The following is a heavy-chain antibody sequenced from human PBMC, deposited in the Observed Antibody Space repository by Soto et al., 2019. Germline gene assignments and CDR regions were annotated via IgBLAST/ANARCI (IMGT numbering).Heavy chain of an antibody. D-gene: IGHD3-10*01. CDR1: GFTVSSNY. Sequence: EVQLVESGGGLVQPGGSLRLSCAASGFTVSSNYMSWVRQAPGKGLEWVSVIYSGGSTYYADSVKGRFTISRHNSKNTLYLQMNSLRAEDTAVYYCARGGRDYYGSGSYLPFDYWGQGTLVTVSS. CDR2: IYSGGST. CDR3: ARGGRDYYGSGSYLPFDY. V-gene: IGHV3-53*04. J-gene: IGHJ4*02.